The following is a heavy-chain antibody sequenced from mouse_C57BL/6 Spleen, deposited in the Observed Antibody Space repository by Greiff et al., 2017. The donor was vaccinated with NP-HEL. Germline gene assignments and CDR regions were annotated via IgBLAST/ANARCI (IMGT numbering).Heavy chain of an antibody. D-gene: IGHD1-1*01. CDR2: IYPRDGST. J-gene: IGHJ4*01. CDR3: ARPGYYGSNYDAMDY. Sequence: VQLQQSDAELVKPGASVKISCKVSGYTFTDHTIHWMKQRPEQGLEWIGYIYPRDGSTKYNEKFKGKATLTADKSSSTAYMQLNSLTSEDSAVYFCARPGYYGSNYDAMDYWGQGTSVTVSS. V-gene: IGHV1-78*01. CDR1: GYTFTDHT.